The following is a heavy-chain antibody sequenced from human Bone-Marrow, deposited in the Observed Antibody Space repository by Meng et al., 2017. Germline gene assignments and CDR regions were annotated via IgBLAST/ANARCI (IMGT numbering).Heavy chain of an antibody. CDR3: ARGVASPIFSTVVTPAFDY. V-gene: IGHV4-34*01. Sequence: QVQVQEGGAGLLEPSETLSLTCAVYGGSFSGYYWSWIRQPPGKGLEWIGESNHSGSTNYNPSLKSRVTISVDTSKNQFSLKLSSVTAADTAVYYCARGVASPIFSTVVTPAFDYWGQGTLVTVSS. D-gene: IGHD4-23*01. J-gene: IGHJ4*02. CDR1: GGSFSGYY. CDR2: SNHSGST.